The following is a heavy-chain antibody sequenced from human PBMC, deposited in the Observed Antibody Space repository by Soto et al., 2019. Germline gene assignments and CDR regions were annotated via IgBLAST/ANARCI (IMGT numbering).Heavy chain of an antibody. D-gene: IGHD3-22*01. Sequence: GGSRRRSCAASGFTFSSYAMSWVRQAPGKGLEWVSAISGSGGSTYYADPVKGRFTISRDNSKNTLYLQMNSLRAEDTAVYYCANPLRVTMIVVPPDAFDIWGQGTMVTVSS. CDR2: ISGSGGST. J-gene: IGHJ3*02. CDR3: ANPLRVTMIVVPPDAFDI. CDR1: GFTFSSYA. V-gene: IGHV3-23*01.